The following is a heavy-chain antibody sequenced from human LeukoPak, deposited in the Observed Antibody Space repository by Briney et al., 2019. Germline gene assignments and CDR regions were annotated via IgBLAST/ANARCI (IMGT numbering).Heavy chain of an antibody. Sequence: GGSLRLSCAVSGITLSNYGMSWVGQAPGKGLEWVAGISDSGGSTNYADSVKGRFTISRDNPKNTLYLQMNSLRAEDTAVYFCARRGVVIRVILVGFHKEAFYFDSWGQGALVTVSS. CDR1: GITLSNYG. V-gene: IGHV3-23*01. D-gene: IGHD3-22*01. CDR2: ISDSGGST. CDR3: ARRGVVIRVILVGFHKEAFYFDS. J-gene: IGHJ4*02.